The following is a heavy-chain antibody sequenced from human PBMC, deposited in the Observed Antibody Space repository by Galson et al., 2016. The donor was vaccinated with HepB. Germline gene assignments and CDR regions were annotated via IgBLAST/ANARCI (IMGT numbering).Heavy chain of an antibody. J-gene: IGHJ4*02. D-gene: IGHD6-25*01. CDR1: GVTSSDFW. Sequence: SLRLSCAASGVTSSDFWIHWVRQVPGKGLVWVSRIDSDGLNTNYADSVKGRFTISRDNAKNTVYLQMNSLTAEDTALYYCVRRLSGHGFDYWGQGTLVTVSS. CDR2: IDSDGLNT. V-gene: IGHV3-74*01. CDR3: VRRLSGHGFDY.